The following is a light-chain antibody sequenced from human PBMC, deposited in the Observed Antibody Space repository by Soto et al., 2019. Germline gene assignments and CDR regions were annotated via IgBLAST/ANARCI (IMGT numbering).Light chain of an antibody. Sequence: EIVLTQSPGTLSLSPGERATLFCRASQSFTTSQLAWYQQRPGQAPRGLIFGASRRATGIPDRFIGSGSGTDFSLTISRLEPEDSAVYDGQQYASSPRTFGQGTTVEIK. CDR2: GAS. V-gene: IGKV3-20*01. CDR3: QQYASSPRT. J-gene: IGKJ1*01. CDR1: QSFTTSQ.